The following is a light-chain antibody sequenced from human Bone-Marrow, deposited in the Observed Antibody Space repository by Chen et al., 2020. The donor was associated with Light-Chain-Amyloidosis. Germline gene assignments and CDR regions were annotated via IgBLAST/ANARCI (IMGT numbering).Light chain of an antibody. J-gene: IGLJ1*01. CDR1: SSDVGTYNF. Sequence: QSALTQPASVSGSPGQSITISCTGTSSDVGTYNFVSWYQQPPGKAPKVLIYEVSNRPSGVSNRFSGSKSGNTASLTISGLQAEDEADYYCSSYTTSGTHVFGTGTKVTVL. V-gene: IGLV2-14*01. CDR2: EVS. CDR3: SSYTTSGTHV.